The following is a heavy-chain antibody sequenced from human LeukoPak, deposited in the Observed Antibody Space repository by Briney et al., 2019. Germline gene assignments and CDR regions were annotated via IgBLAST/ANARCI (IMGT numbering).Heavy chain of an antibody. CDR1: GYSFTSYW. V-gene: IGHV5-51*01. D-gene: IGHD5-12*01. Sequence: GASLKISCKGSGYSFTSYWIGWVRQMPGKGLEWMGIIYPGDSDTRYSPSFQGQVTISADKSISTAYLQWSSLKASDTAMYYCARQPDSGYGINWFDPWGQGTLVTVSS. CDR2: IYPGDSDT. CDR3: ARQPDSGYGINWFDP. J-gene: IGHJ5*02.